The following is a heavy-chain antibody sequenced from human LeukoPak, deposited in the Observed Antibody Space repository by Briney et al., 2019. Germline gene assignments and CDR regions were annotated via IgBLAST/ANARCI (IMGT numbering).Heavy chain of an antibody. CDR1: GGTFSSYA. Sequence: ASVKVSCKASGGTFSSYAISWVRQAPGQGLEWMGGIIPIFGTANYAQKFQGRVTITTDESTSTAYMELSSLRSEDTAVYYCASERGYSGYFDYWGQGTLVTVS. CDR3: ASERGYSGYFDY. CDR2: IIPIFGTA. V-gene: IGHV1-69*05. D-gene: IGHD5-12*01. J-gene: IGHJ4*02.